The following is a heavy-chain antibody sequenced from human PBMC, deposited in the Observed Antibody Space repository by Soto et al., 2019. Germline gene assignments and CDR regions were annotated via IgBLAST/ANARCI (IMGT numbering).Heavy chain of an antibody. D-gene: IGHD6-13*01. CDR2: IKQDGSEK. V-gene: IGHV3-7*01. CDR1: GFTFSSYW. J-gene: IGHJ6*03. Sequence: EVQLVESGGGLVQPGGSLRLSCAASGFTFSSYWMSWVRQAPGKGLEWVANIKQDGSEKYYVDSVKGRFTISRDNAKNSLYLQMNSLRAEDTAVYYCAREGSSSSIHYYYYMDVWGKGTTVTVSS. CDR3: AREGSSSSIHYYYYMDV.